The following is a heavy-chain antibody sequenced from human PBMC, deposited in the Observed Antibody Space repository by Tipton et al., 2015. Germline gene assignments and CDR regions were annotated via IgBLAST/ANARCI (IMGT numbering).Heavy chain of an antibody. D-gene: IGHD1-26*01. Sequence: QSGAEVKKPGASVKVSCEASGYTFADYYMHWVRQAPGQGLEWMGWINPNSGGTNYAQKFQGRVTMTRDTSISTAYMELSRLRYDDTAVYYCARSIVGATSYYFGMDVWGQGTTVTVSS. V-gene: IGHV1-2*02. CDR1: GYTFADYY. J-gene: IGHJ6*02. CDR2: INPNSGGT. CDR3: ARSIVGATSYYFGMDV.